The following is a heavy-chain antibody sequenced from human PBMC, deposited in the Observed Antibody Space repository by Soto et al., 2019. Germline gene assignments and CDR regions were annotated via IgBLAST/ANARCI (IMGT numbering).Heavy chain of an antibody. D-gene: IGHD3-22*01. Sequence: PSETLSLTCTVSGGSIRSYFWSWIRQPPGKGLEWIGYIYYSGSTNYNPSLKSRVTISVDTSKNQFSLKLSSVTAADTAIYYCARHRGPSGYYDLNYWGQGTLVTAPQ. J-gene: IGHJ4*02. CDR2: IYYSGST. V-gene: IGHV4-59*08. CDR3: ARHRGPSGYYDLNY. CDR1: GGSIRSYF.